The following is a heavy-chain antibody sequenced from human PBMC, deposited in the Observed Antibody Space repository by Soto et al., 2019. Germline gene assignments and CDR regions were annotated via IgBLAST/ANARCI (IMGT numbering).Heavy chain of an antibody. Sequence: QVQLVESGGGLVKPGGSLRLSCAASGFTFSDYYMSWIRQAPGKGLEWVSYISSSSSYTNYADSVKGRFTISRDNAKNSLYLQMNSLRAEDTAVYYCARSAEAYGSGSYRKYNWFDPWGQGTLVTVSS. D-gene: IGHD3-10*01. V-gene: IGHV3-11*06. CDR3: ARSAEAYGSGSYRKYNWFDP. CDR2: ISSSSSYT. J-gene: IGHJ5*02. CDR1: GFTFSDYY.